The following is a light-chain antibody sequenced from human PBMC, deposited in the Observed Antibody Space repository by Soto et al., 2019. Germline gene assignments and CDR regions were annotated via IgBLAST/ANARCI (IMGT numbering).Light chain of an antibody. CDR1: RSGSTN. J-gene: IGKJ4*01. CDR3: QQYDKSLPPVT. V-gene: IGKV3-15*01. Sequence: DIILTQSPAIVSLSPGERATLSCRASRSGSTNLAWYQHKHGQAPRLLIYGASTRVTDIPARFSGSGSGTDFNLTINYLKSEDFGVYYCQQYDKSLPPVTFGGGTKVEI. CDR2: GAS.